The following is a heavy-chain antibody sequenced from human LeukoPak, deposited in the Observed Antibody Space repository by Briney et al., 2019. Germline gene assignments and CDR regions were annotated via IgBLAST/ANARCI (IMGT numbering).Heavy chain of an antibody. CDR2: IYYSGST. V-gene: IGHV4-39*07. D-gene: IGHD5-12*01. CDR3: ARVPGLRPPVGDFDY. Sequence: SETLSLTCTVSGGSISSSSYYWGWIRQPPGKGLEWIGSIYYSGSTYYNPSLKSRVTISVDTSKNQFSLKLSSVTAADTAVYYCARVPGLRPPVGDFDYWGQGTLVTVSS. J-gene: IGHJ4*02. CDR1: GGSISSSSYY.